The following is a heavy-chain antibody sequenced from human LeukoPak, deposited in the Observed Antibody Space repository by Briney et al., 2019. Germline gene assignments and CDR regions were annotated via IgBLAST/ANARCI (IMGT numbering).Heavy chain of an antibody. CDR3: AREGTAVAALPVY. CDR2: INPSGGST. J-gene: IGHJ4*02. V-gene: IGHV1-46*01. D-gene: IGHD6-19*01. CDR1: GYTFTSYY. Sequence: ASVEVSCRASGYTFTSYYMHWVRQAPGQGLEWMGIINPSGGSTSYAQKFQGRVTMTRDTSTSTVYMELSSLRSEDTAVYYCAREGTAVAALPVYWGQGTLVTVSS.